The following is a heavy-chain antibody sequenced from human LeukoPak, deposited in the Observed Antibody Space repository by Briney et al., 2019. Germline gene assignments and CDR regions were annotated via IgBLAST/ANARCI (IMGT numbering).Heavy chain of an antibody. Sequence: GRSLRLSCAASGFTFSSYGMHWVRQAPGKGLEWVAVIWYDGSNKYYADSVKGRFTISRDNSKNTLYLQMNSLRAKDTAVYYCARDGYSSSSGYYMDVWGKGTKVTVFS. J-gene: IGHJ6*03. CDR3: ARDGYSSSSGYYMDV. V-gene: IGHV3-33*01. CDR1: GFTFSSYG. D-gene: IGHD6-6*01. CDR2: IWYDGSNK.